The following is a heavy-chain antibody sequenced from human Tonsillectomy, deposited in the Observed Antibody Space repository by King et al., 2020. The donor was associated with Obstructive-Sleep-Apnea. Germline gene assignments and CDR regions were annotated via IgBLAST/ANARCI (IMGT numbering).Heavy chain of an antibody. D-gene: IGHD6-19*01. CDR1: GGSISSHY. J-gene: IGHJ3*01. CDR2: INYSGST. V-gene: IGHV4-59*08. CDR3: ARLRSVAGTRTPSFDV. Sequence: VQLQESGPGLVKPSETLSLTCAVSGGSISSHYWSWIRQPPGKGLEWIGYINYSGSTNYNPSLKSRVTISLDKSKNQFSLILRSVTAADTAVYYCARLRSVAGTRTPSFDVWGQGPLVTVSS.